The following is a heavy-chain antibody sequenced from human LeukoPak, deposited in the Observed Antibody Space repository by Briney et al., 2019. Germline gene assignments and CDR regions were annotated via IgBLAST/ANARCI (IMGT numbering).Heavy chain of an antibody. CDR3: ARVTQTDYDFDY. Sequence: ASVKVSCKASGYTFTGYYMHWVRQAPGQGLEWMGWINPNSGGTNYAQKLQGRVTMTTDTSTSTAYMELRSLRSDDTAVYYCARVTQTDYDFDYWGQGTLVTVSS. CDR1: GYTFTGYY. V-gene: IGHV1-2*02. CDR2: INPNSGGT. J-gene: IGHJ4*02. D-gene: IGHD4-17*01.